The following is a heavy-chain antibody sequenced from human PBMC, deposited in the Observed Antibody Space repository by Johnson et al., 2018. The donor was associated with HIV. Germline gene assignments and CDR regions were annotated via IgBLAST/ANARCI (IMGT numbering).Heavy chain of an antibody. D-gene: IGHD2-15*01. V-gene: IGHV3-30*02. J-gene: IGHJ3*02. CDR2: IRFDGSDK. CDR1: GFTFSSYG. CDR3: AKEQLLRAFDI. Sequence: QVQLVESGGGLVQPGGSLTLSCAASGFTFSSYGMHWVRQAPVKGMEWVGFIRFDGSDKFYADSVKGRFTISRDNSKNTLYLQMNSLSAEDSAVYYCAKEQLLRAFDIWGQGTMVTVSS.